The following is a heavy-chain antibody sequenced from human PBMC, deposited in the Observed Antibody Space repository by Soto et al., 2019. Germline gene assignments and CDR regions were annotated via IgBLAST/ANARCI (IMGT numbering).Heavy chain of an antibody. CDR1: GYTFNSYY. CDR3: ARVFILRAFDI. V-gene: IGHV1-46*02. J-gene: IGHJ3*02. CDR2: INPNGGST. D-gene: IGHD2-21*02. Sequence: ASVKVSCKASGYTFNSYYMHWVRQAPGQGLEWMGIINPNGGSTNYAQKLQGRVTMTTDTSTSTAYMELRSLRSEDTAVYYCARVFILRAFDIWGQGTMVNVSS.